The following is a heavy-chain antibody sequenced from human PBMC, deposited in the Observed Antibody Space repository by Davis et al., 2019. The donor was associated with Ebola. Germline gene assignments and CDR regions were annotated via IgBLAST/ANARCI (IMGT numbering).Heavy chain of an antibody. Sequence: GESLKISCKGSGYRFTSYWIGWVRQMPGKGLEWMGIIYPGDSDTRYSPSFQGQVTIPADKSISTAYLQWSSLKASDTAMYYCARPYSSGWYGNDAFDIWGQGTMVTVSS. J-gene: IGHJ3*02. CDR3: ARPYSSGWYGNDAFDI. D-gene: IGHD6-19*01. CDR2: IYPGDSDT. CDR1: GYRFTSYW. V-gene: IGHV5-51*01.